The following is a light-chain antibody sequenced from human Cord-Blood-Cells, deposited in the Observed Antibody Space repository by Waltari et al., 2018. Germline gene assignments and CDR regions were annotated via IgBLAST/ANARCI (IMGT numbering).Light chain of an antibody. CDR1: QSVSSN. V-gene: IGKV3-15*01. CDR2: GAS. CDR3: QQYNNWPPLT. Sequence: EIVMTQSPATLSVSPGERATLSCRASQSVSSNLACYQQKPGQAPRLLIYGASTRATGIPARFSGSGSGTEFTLTISSLQSEDFAVYYCQQYNNWPPLTFGPWTKVDIK. J-gene: IGKJ3*01.